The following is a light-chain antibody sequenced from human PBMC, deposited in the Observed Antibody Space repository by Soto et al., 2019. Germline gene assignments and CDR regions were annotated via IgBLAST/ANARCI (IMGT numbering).Light chain of an antibody. J-gene: IGKJ1*01. Sequence: VMTQSPATLSVSPGERATLSCRASQRVTTNMSCYQQNPGQAPRLLIYCSSTSATGIPARFSGSGSGKDFTLPISSLEPEDFAVYYCQQRSNWPPTFGQGTK. CDR1: QRVTTN. V-gene: IGKV3-11*01. CDR3: QQRSNWPPT. CDR2: CSS.